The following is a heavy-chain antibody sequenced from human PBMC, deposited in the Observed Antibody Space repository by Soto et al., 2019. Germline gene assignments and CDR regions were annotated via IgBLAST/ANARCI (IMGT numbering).Heavy chain of an antibody. CDR1: GYTFTNSD. CDR3: ARRPHCSGGICYYGLDN. CDR2: MNPDSGHA. Sequence: VSVKVSCKASGYTFTNSDINWLRQAPGQGLEWMGWMNPDSGHAAYAQKFQGRVTLTTSTSTSTVYMEMRSLGSGDTAVYYCARRPHCSGGICYYGLDNWGQGTLVTVSS. J-gene: IGHJ4*02. V-gene: IGHV1-8*01. D-gene: IGHD2-15*01.